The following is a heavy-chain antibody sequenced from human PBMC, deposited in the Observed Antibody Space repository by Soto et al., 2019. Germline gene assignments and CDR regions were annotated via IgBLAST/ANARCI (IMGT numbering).Heavy chain of an antibody. CDR2: IYHSGST. V-gene: IGHV4-30-2*01. D-gene: IGHD3-22*01. CDR3: AKDSGYYDTSGYFHWGDYGMDV. Sequence: SETLSLTCAVSGGSISSGGYSWSWIRQPPGKGLEWIGYIYHSGSTYYNPSLKSRVTISVDRSKNQFSLKLSSVTAADTAVYYCAKDSGYYDTSGYFHWGDYGMDVWGQGTTVTVSS. CDR1: GGSISSGGYS. J-gene: IGHJ6*02.